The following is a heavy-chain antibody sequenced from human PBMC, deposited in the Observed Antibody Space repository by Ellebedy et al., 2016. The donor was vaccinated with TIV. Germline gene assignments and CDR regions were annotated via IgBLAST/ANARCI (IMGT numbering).Heavy chain of an antibody. V-gene: IGHV1-69*06. CDR2: IIPIFGTA. J-gene: IGHJ4*02. CDR3: ARGPGVRFLEWLLDY. CDR1: GGTFSSYA. Sequence: SVKVSXKASGGTFSSYAISWVRQAPGQGLEWMGGIIPIFGTANYAQKFQGRVTITADKSTSTAYMELSSLRSEDAAVYYCARGPGVRFLEWLLDYWGQGTLVTVSS. D-gene: IGHD3-3*01.